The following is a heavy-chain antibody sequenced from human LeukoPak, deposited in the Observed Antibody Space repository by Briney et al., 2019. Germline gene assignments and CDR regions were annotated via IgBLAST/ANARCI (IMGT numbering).Heavy chain of an antibody. CDR2: IASSDTM. Sequence: GWSLRLSCAASGFTFSTYEMNWVRQAPGKGLEWVSYIASSDTMYYADSVKGRFTISRDNAKNPLYLQMNSQRAEDTAIYYCAREGRSGYDLTGYYGMDVWGKGTTVTVSS. D-gene: IGHD5-12*01. J-gene: IGHJ6*04. CDR1: GFTFSTYE. V-gene: IGHV3-48*03. CDR3: AREGRSGYDLTGYYGMDV.